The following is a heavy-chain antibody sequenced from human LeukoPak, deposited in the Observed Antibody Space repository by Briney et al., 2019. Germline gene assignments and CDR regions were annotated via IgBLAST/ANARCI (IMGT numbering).Heavy chain of an antibody. CDR3: ARHSSGWYGLDY. V-gene: IGHV3-21*04. CDR1: GFTFSSYS. CDR2: ISSSSSYI. Sequence: GGSLRLSCAASGFTFSSYSMNWVRQAPGKGLEWVSSISSSSSYIYYADSVKGRFTISRDNSKNTLYLQMNSLRADDTALYYCARHSSGWYGLDYWGQGTLVTVSS. J-gene: IGHJ4*02. D-gene: IGHD6-19*01.